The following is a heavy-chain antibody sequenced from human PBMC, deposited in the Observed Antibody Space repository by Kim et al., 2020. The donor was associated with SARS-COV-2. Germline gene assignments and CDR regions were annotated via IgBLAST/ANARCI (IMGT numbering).Heavy chain of an antibody. CDR2: IYYSGST. J-gene: IGHJ2*01. Sequence: SETLSLTCTVSGGSISSYYWSWIRQPPGKGLEWIGYIYYSGSTNYNPSLKSRVTISVDTSKNQFSLKLSSVTAADTAVYYCARVTSYYYDSQKFPFIYWYFDLWGRGTLVTVSS. D-gene: IGHD3-22*01. V-gene: IGHV4-59*13. CDR3: ARVTSYYYDSQKFPFIYWYFDL. CDR1: GGSISSYY.